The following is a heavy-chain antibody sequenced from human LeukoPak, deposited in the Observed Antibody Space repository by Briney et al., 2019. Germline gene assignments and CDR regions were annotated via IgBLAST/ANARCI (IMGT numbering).Heavy chain of an antibody. CDR2: ISAYNGNT. J-gene: IGHJ4*02. CDR3: ARDQVGYSYGYFGWSSWHFDY. Sequence: ASVKVSCKASGYNLTSYGINWVRQAPGQGLEWMGWISAYNGNTNYAQKLQGRVTMTTDTSTSTAYMELRSLRSDDTAVYYCARDQVGYSYGYFGWSSWHFDYWGQGTLVTVSS. CDR1: GYNLTSYG. D-gene: IGHD5-18*01. V-gene: IGHV1-18*01.